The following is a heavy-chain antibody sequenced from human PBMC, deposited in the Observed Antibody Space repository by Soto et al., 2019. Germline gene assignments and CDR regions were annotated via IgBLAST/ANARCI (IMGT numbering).Heavy chain of an antibody. D-gene: IGHD2-2*02. CDR2: ISYDGSNK. CDR3: ARALVVTAAIPSYYYGMDV. Sequence: GGSLRLSCAASGFTFSSYAMHWVRQAPGKGLEWVAVISYDGSNKYYADSVKGRFTISRDNSKNTLYLQMNSLRAEDTAVYYCARALVVTAAIPSYYYGMDVWGQGTKVTVYS. J-gene: IGHJ6*02. CDR1: GFTFSSYA. V-gene: IGHV3-30-3*01.